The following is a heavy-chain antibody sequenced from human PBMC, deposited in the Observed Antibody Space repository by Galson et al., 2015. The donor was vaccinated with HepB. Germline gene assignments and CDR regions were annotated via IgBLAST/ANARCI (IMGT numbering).Heavy chain of an antibody. J-gene: IGHJ3*02. CDR3: ARVGPPFPYEAVADLAFDI. D-gene: IGHD6-19*01. V-gene: IGHV4-59*01. CDR1: GGSISSYY. CDR2: IYYSGST. Sequence: LSLTCTVSGGSISSYYWSWIRQPPGKGLEWIGYIYYSGSTNYNPSLKSRVTISVDTSKNQFSLKLSSVTAADTAVYYCARVGPPFPYEAVADLAFDIWGQGTMVTVSS.